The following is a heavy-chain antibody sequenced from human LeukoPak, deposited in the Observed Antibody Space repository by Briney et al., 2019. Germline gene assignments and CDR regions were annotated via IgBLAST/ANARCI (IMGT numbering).Heavy chain of an antibody. J-gene: IGHJ4*02. CDR3: AKDPGYRYFDWHYYLDY. D-gene: IGHD3-9*01. CDR1: GFTFSSYG. Sequence: GSLRLSCAASGFTFSSYGMHWVRQAPGKGLEWVAVISYDGSNKYYADSVKGRFTISRDNSKNTLYLQMNSLRAEDTAVYYCAKDPGYRYFDWHYYLDYWGQGTLVTVSS. V-gene: IGHV3-30*18. CDR2: ISYDGSNK.